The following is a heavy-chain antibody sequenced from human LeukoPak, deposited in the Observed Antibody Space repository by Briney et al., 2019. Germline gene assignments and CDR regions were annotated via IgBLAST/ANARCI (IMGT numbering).Heavy chain of an antibody. D-gene: IGHD4-17*01. CDR3: ARERAVTTYYYFDY. J-gene: IGHJ4*02. V-gene: IGHV4-59*01. CDR2: IHYTGST. Sequence: SETLSLTCTVSGGSISSYYWSWIRQSPGKGLECIGYIHYTGSTNYNPSLKSRVTISVDTSKNQFSLKLSSVTAADTAVYYCARERAVTTYYYFDYWGQGTLVTVSS. CDR1: GGSISSYY.